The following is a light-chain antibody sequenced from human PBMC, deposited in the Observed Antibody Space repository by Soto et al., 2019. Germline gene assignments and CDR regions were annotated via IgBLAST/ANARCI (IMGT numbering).Light chain of an antibody. CDR1: SSNIGSNT. J-gene: IGLJ2*01. V-gene: IGLV1-44*01. Sequence: QPVLTQPPSASGTPGQRVTISCSGSSSNIGSNTVNWYQQLPGTAPKLLIYSNNQRPSGVPDRFSGSKSGTSASLAISGLQSEDEADYYCAAWDDSLSVVFGGGTQLTVL. CDR3: AAWDDSLSVV. CDR2: SNN.